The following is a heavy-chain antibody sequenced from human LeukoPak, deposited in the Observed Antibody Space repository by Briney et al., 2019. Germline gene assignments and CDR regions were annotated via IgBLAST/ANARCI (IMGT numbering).Heavy chain of an antibody. CDR3: ARTYDILPGYYGYYFDY. V-gene: IGHV3-30*03. Sequence: GRSLRLSCAASGFTFSSYGMHWVRQAPGKGLEWVAVISYDGSNKYYADYVKGRFTISRDNSKNTLYLQMNSLRAEDTAVYYCARTYDILPGYYGYYFDYWGQGTLVTVSS. CDR2: ISYDGSNK. J-gene: IGHJ4*02. CDR1: GFTFSSYG. D-gene: IGHD3-9*01.